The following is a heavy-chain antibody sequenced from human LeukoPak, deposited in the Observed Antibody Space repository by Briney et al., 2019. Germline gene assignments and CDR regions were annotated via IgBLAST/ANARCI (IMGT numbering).Heavy chain of an antibody. CDR2: ISGSGANT. Sequence: GGSLRLSCGASGFTFNNYAMNWVRQAPGKGLEWVSSISGSGANTYYADSVKGRFSISRDNSKNTLYLQMNSLRAEDTAVYYCAKDPIAAAGRDYWGQGTLVTVSS. CDR3: AKDPIAAAGRDY. D-gene: IGHD6-13*01. CDR1: GFTFNNYA. J-gene: IGHJ4*02. V-gene: IGHV3-23*01.